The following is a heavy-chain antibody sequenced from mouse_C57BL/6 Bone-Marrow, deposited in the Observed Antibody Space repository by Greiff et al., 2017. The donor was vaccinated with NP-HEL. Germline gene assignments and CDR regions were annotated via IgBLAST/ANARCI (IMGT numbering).Heavy chain of an antibody. Sequence: VQRVESGPGLVAPSQSLSITCTVSGFSLTSYGVHWVRQPPGKGLEWLVVIWSDGSTTYNSALKSRLSISKDNSKSQVFLKMNSLQTDDTAMYYCARHYYYDYDGYAMDYWGQGTSVTVSS. V-gene: IGHV2-6-1*01. CDR2: IWSDGST. CDR3: ARHYYYDYDGYAMDY. J-gene: IGHJ4*01. CDR1: GFSLTSYG. D-gene: IGHD2-4*01.